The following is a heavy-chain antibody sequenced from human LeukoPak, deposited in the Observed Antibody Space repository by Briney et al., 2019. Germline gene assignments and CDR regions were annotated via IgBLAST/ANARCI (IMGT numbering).Heavy chain of an antibody. CDR1: GFTFSSYN. J-gene: IGHJ4*02. CDR2: ISRSSSIM. Sequence: GGSLRLSCAASGFTFSSYNMNWVRQAPGKGLKWVSYISRSSSIMYYADSVKGRFTISRDNAKNSLYLQMNSLRDEDTAVYYCARVRWSATTYYFDYWGQGTLVTVSS. V-gene: IGHV3-48*02. CDR3: ARVRWSATTYYFDY. D-gene: IGHD5-12*01.